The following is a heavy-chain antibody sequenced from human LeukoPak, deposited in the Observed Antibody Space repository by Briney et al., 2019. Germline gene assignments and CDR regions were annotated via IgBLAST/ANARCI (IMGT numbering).Heavy chain of an antibody. Sequence: GGSLRLSCAASGFTFSSYAMSWVRQAPGKGLEWVSAISGSDGTTYYADSVKGRFTISRDNSKYTLSLQMNSLRAEDTAVYYCAKKRSIAAAGSVDYWGQGTLVTVSS. CDR3: AKKRSIAAAGSVDY. CDR2: ISGSDGTT. D-gene: IGHD6-13*01. J-gene: IGHJ4*02. CDR1: GFTFSSYA. V-gene: IGHV3-23*01.